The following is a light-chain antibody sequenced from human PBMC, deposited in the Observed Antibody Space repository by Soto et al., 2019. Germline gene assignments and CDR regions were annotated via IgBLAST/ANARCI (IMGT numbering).Light chain of an antibody. CDR2: GAS. CDR1: QSVSSN. CDR3: QRYGNVPWI. J-gene: IGKJ1*01. Sequence: EIVMTQSPATLSVSPGERATLSCRASQSVSSNLAWYQQKPGQAPRLLIYGASTRATGIPARFSGSGSGTEFTLTISSLQSEDVATYYCQRYGNVPWIFGQGTRVEI. V-gene: IGKV3-15*01.